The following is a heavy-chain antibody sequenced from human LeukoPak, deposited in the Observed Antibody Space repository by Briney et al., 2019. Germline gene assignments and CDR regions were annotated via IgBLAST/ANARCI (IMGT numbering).Heavy chain of an antibody. Sequence: SETLSLTWAVYGGSFSGYYWSWIRQPPGKGLEWIGEINHSGSTNYNPSLKSRVTISVDTSKNQFSLKLSSVTAADTAVYYCARGGRAVRGAMYYFDYWGQGTLVTVSS. D-gene: IGHD3-10*01. V-gene: IGHV4-34*01. CDR3: ARGGRAVRGAMYYFDY. CDR1: GGSFSGYY. J-gene: IGHJ4*02. CDR2: INHSGST.